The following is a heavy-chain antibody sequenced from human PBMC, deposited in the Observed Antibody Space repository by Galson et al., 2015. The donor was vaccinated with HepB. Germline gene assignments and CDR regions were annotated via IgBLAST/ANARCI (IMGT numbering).Heavy chain of an antibody. D-gene: IGHD6-19*01. V-gene: IGHV3-23*01. CDR3: AKPHVAQWLEASDY. J-gene: IGHJ4*02. CDR2: ISRSGGST. Sequence: SLRLSCAASGFTFSSYAMSWVRQAPGKGLEWVSAISRSGGSTYYADSVKGRFTISRDNSKNTLYLQMNSLRAEDTAVYYCAKPHVAQWLEASDYWGQGTLVTVSS. CDR1: GFTFSSYA.